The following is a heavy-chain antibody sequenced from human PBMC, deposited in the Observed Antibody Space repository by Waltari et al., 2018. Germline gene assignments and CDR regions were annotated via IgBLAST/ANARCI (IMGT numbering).Heavy chain of an antibody. J-gene: IGHJ4*02. D-gene: IGHD4-17*01. Sequence: QLQLQESGPGLVKPSETLSLTCTVSGGSISSSSYYWGWLRQPPGKGLEWIGSIYYSGSTYYNPSLKSRVTISVDTSKNQFSLKLSSVTAADTAVYYCARDDFSLYGDYEGIDYWGQGTLVTVSS. CDR2: IYYSGST. CDR3: ARDDFSLYGDYEGIDY. CDR1: GGSISSSSYY. V-gene: IGHV4-39*07.